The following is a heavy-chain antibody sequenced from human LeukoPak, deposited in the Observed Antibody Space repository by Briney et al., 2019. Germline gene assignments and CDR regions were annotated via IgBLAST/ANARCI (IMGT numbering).Heavy chain of an antibody. J-gene: IGHJ6*02. Sequence: ASVKVSCKASGGTFSSYAISWVRQAPGQGLEWMGWMNPNSGNTGYAQKFQGRVTMTRNTSISTAYMELSSLRSEDTAVYYCARGRTGPYYYGMDVWGQGTTVTVSS. V-gene: IGHV1-8*02. CDR1: GGTFSSYA. CDR3: ARGRTGPYYYGMDV. CDR2: MNPNSGNT. D-gene: IGHD1-1*01.